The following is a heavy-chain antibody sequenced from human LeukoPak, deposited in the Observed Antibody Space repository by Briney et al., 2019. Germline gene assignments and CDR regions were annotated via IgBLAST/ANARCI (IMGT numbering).Heavy chain of an antibody. V-gene: IGHV5-51*01. CDR3: ARLPGYCTGGNCYFDY. D-gene: IGHD2-8*02. CDR2: IYPGDSDT. Sequence: GESLKISCKGSGYSFTNYWIGWVRQMPGKGLEWMGIIYPGDSDTRYSPSFQGQVTFSADKSISTTYLQWSSMKASDTAMHYCARLPGYCTGGNCYFDYWGQGTLVTVSS. J-gene: IGHJ4*02. CDR1: GYSFTNYW.